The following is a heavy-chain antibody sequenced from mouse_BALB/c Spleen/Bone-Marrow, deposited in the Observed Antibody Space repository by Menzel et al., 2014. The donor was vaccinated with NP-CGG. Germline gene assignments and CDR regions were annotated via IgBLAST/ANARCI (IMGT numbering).Heavy chain of an antibody. Sequence: VQLQQSGAELVKPGASVKLSCTASGFNIKDTYMHWVKQRPEQGLEWIGRIDPANGNTKYDPKFQGKATITADTSSNTAYLQLSSXTXEXTAVXYXXRXRLGTYFDYXGQGTTLTVSS. CDR3: XRXRLGTYFDY. CDR2: IDPANGNT. D-gene: IGHD3-3*01. CDR1: GFNIKDTY. V-gene: IGHV14-3*02. J-gene: IGHJ2*01.